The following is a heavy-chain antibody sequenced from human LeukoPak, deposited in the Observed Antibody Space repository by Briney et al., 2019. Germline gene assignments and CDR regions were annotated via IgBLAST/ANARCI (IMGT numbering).Heavy chain of an antibody. CDR3: ARADSSSWYLGEYFDY. J-gene: IGHJ4*02. V-gene: IGHV4-39*07. Sequence: SETLSLTCTVSGGSISSSSYYWGWIRQPPGKGLEWIGSIYYSGSTYYNPSLESRVTISVDTSKNQFSLKLSSVTAADTAVYYCARADSSSWYLGEYFDYWGQGTLVTVSS. CDR2: IYYSGST. CDR1: GGSISSSSYY. D-gene: IGHD6-13*01.